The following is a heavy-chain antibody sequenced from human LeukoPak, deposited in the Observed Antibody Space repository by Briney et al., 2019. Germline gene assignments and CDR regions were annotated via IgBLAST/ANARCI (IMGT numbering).Heavy chain of an antibody. CDR3: ARSDLGDAFDI. D-gene: IGHD3-16*01. V-gene: IGHV4-39*01. CDR2: IYYSGST. CDR1: GGSISSSSYY. Sequence: KSSETLSLTCTVSGGSISSSSYYWGWIRQPPGKGLEWIGSIYYSGSTYYNPSLKSRVTISVDTSKNQFSLKLSSVTAADTAVYYCARSDLGDAFDIWGQGTMVTVSS. J-gene: IGHJ3*02.